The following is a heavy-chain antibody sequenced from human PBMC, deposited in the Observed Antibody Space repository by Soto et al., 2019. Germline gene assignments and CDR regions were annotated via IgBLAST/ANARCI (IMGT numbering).Heavy chain of an antibody. D-gene: IGHD6-13*01. J-gene: IGHJ5*02. CDR2: INHSGST. V-gene: IGHV4-34*01. Sequence: PSETLSLTCAVYGGSFSGYYWSWIRQPPGKGLEWIGEINHSGSTNYNPSLKSRVTISVDTSKNQFSLKLSSVTAADTAVYYCARGRIAAAGTFRSYNWSDPWGQGTLVTVSS. CDR3: ARGRIAAAGTFRSYNWSDP. CDR1: GGSFSGYY.